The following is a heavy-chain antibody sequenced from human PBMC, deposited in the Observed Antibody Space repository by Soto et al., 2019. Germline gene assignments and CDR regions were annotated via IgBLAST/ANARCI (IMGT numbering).Heavy chain of an antibody. D-gene: IGHD4-17*01. CDR2: IIPILGIA. Sequence: QVQLVQSGAEVKKPGSSVKVSCKASGGTFSSYTISWVRQAPGQGLEWMGRIIPILGIANYAQKFQGRVTITADKSTSTAYMELSSLRSEDTAVYYCARRYGDYERGGMDVWGQGTTVTVSS. J-gene: IGHJ6*02. CDR1: GGTFSSYT. V-gene: IGHV1-69*02. CDR3: ARRYGDYERGGMDV.